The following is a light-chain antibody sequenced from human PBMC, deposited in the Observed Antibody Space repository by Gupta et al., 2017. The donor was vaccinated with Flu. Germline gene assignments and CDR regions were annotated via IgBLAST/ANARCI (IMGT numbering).Light chain of an antibody. CDR1: QNTNNY. Sequence: DIQTTQSPSSLSASVGDRVTITSRASQNTNNYLHWYQGKPVKAPRLLIYAASSLQSGVPSRFSGSGSATDFTLTISRLQSDDLAHYYCQQGYSPPHTFGHGTKVEIK. CDR2: AAS. J-gene: IGKJ1*01. V-gene: IGKV1-39*01. CDR3: QQGYSPPHT.